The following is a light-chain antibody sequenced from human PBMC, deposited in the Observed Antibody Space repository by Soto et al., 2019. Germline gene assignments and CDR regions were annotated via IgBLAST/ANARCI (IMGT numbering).Light chain of an antibody. CDR3: QQYYSPPLT. J-gene: IGKJ1*01. Sequence: DIVMTQSPDSLAVSLGERATINCKSSQSVLYSSNNKTYFAWYQQKPGQPPKLLIYWASTRESGVPDRFSGSGSWTDFTLTISSLQAEDVAVYYCQQYYSPPLTFGQGTKVEIK. CDR1: QSVLYSSNNKTY. V-gene: IGKV4-1*01. CDR2: WAS.